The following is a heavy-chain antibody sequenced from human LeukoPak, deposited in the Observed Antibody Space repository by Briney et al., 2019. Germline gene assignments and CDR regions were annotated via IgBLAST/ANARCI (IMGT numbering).Heavy chain of an antibody. Sequence: ASVKVSCKASGYTFTGYYMHWVRPAPGQGLEWMGWINPNSGGTNYAQKFQGRVTMTRDTSISTAYMELSRLRSDDTAVYYCARLQPGVLMGNRDYWGQGTLVTVSS. CDR2: INPNSGGT. V-gene: IGHV1-2*02. CDR1: GYTFTGYY. CDR3: ARLQPGVLMGNRDY. D-gene: IGHD1-14*01. J-gene: IGHJ4*02.